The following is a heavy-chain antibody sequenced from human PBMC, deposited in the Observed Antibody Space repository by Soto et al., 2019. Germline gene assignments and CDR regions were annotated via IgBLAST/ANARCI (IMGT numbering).Heavy chain of an antibody. D-gene: IGHD6-19*01. V-gene: IGHV6-1*01. CDR2: TYFRSKWHY. CDR3: ARSEQWLTT. J-gene: IGHJ5*02. CDR1: GDSVSSNSAA. Sequence: SQTLALTCAILGDSVSSNSAAWNWIRQSPSRGLEWLGRTYFRSKWHYGYAVSVRSRITIKQDTSKNQFSLQLNSVTPEDTAVYYCARSEQWLTTWGQRTLVTVSS.